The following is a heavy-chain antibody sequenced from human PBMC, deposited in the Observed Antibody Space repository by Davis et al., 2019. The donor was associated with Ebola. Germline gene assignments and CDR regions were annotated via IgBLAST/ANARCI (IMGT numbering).Heavy chain of an antibody. V-gene: IGHV4-34*01. D-gene: IGHD3-3*01. Sequence: PSETLSLTCAVYGGSFSGYYWSWIRQPPGKGLEWIGEINHSGSTNYNPSLKSRVTISVDTSKNQFSLKLSSVTAADTAVYYCARGPGTIFGVVIMTWVMDVWGQGTTVTVSS. CDR3: ARGPGTIFGVVIMTWVMDV. CDR1: GGSFSGYY. J-gene: IGHJ6*02. CDR2: INHSGST.